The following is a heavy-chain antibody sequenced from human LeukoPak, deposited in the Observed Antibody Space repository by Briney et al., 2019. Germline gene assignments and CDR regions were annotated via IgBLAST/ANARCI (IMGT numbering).Heavy chain of an antibody. CDR3: ASRRRGSGSYCFDY. CDR1: GGSISSSTYY. Sequence: PSETLSLTCTVSGGSISSSTYYWGWIRQPPGKGLEWIGSIYYSGSTYYNPSLKSRVTISVDTSKNQFSLKLSSVTAADTSMYYCASRRRGSGSYCFDYWGQGTLVTVSS. D-gene: IGHD3-10*01. CDR2: IYYSGST. V-gene: IGHV4-39*01. J-gene: IGHJ4*02.